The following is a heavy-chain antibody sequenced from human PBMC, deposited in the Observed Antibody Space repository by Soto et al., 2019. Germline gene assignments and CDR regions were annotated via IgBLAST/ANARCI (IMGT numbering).Heavy chain of an antibody. CDR1: GFRFEQYV. Sequence: VQVVASGGGLVQPGRSLRLSCAVSGFRFEQYVMHWVRQGPGKGLECVSTVSPTGDTVAYADSVEGRFTVSRDNAKNSLYLQMNSIKGDDTAFSYCLKDAPNGSIEDWGQGTLVTVSS. CDR2: VSPTGDTV. CDR3: LKDAPNGSIED. J-gene: IGHJ4*02. D-gene: IGHD3-10*01. V-gene: IGHV3-9*01.